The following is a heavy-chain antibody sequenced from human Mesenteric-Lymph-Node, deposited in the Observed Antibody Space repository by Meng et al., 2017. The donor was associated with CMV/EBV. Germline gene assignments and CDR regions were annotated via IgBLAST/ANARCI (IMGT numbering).Heavy chain of an antibody. CDR3: AKSGGIGPAAALNS. J-gene: IGHJ5*02. D-gene: IGHD6-13*01. CDR1: GFTFGAFD. Sequence: GGSLRLSCAASGFTFGAFDMHWVRQAPGKGLQWLTSIRFDGGSKLYAASVRGRFSISRDNSMRLLFLEMNSLTPEDTSVYYCAKSGGIGPAAALNSWGQGTMVTVSS. V-gene: IGHV3-30*02. CDR2: IRFDGGSK.